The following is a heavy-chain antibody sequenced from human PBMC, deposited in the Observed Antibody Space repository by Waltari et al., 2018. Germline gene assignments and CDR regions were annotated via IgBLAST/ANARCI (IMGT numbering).Heavy chain of an antibody. CDR1: GFTFTTYG. J-gene: IGHJ4*02. CDR2: FSYDGSNK. V-gene: IGHV3-30*18. CDR3: AKDSAGNSGSSDY. Sequence: QVRLVESGGGVVQPGRSLRLSCAASGFTFTTYGMHWVRQAPGKGLECVAVFSYDGSNKDYADSVRGRFTIARDISTNTLYLQMNSLRAEDTAVYYCAKDSAGNSGSSDYWGQGTLVIVSS. D-gene: IGHD6-6*01.